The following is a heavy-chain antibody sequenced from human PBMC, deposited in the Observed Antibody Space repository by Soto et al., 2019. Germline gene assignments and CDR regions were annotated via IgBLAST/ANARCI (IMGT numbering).Heavy chain of an antibody. CDR3: AKDPFRRPYYFYGMDV. CDR1: GFTFSDFG. Sequence: VGSLRLSCVASGFTFSDFGMHWVRQRPGKGLEWLAVISEDAETDFHSDSVKGRFTASTDNFKETLYLQMNSVTTDVSCVYFCAKDPFRRPYYFYGMDVWGQGTTVTVSS. D-gene: IGHD3-10*01. J-gene: IGHJ6*02. V-gene: IGHV3-30*18. CDR2: ISEDAETD.